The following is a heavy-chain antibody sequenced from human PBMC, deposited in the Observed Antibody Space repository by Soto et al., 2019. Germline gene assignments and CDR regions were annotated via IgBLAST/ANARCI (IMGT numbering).Heavy chain of an antibody. D-gene: IGHD2-21*02. V-gene: IGHV4-39*01. CDR3: ARTAAVYFDY. J-gene: IGHJ4*02. CDR1: GGSISSSSYY. Sequence: QLQLQESGPGLVKPSETLSLTCTVSGGSISSSSYYWGWIRQPPGKGLEWIGSIYYSGSTYYNPSLXXRVPISVDTSKNQFSLKLSSVTAADTAVYYCARTAAVYFDYWGQGTLVTVSS. CDR2: IYYSGST.